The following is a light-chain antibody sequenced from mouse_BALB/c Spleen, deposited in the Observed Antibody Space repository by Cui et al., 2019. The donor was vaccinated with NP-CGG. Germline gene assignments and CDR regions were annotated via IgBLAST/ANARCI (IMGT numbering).Light chain of an antibody. J-gene: IGLJ1*01. CDR3: ALWYSNHWV. V-gene: IGLV1*01. CDR1: TGAVTSSNY. Sequence: QAVVTQESALTTSPGETVTLTCHSSTGAVTSSNYANWVQEKPDHLFTGLIGGTNNRAPGVPARFSGSLIGDKVALTITGAQTEDEAIYFCALWYSNHWVFGGGTKLTV. CDR2: GTN.